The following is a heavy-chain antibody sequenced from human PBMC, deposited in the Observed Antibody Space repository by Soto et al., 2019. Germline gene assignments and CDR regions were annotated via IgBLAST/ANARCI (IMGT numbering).Heavy chain of an antibody. V-gene: IGHV1-2*04. J-gene: IGHJ4*02. Sequence: ASVKVSCKASGYTFTGYYMHWVRQAPGQGLEWMGWINPNSGGTNYAQKFQGWVTMTRDTSISTAYLELSRLRSDDTAVYYCARDARGDEAPMDYWGQGTQVTLSS. CDR2: INPNSGGT. D-gene: IGHD3-10*01. CDR1: GYTFTGYY. CDR3: ARDARGDEAPMDY.